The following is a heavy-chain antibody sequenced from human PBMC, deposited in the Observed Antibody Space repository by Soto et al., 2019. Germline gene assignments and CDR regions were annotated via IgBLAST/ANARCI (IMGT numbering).Heavy chain of an antibody. Sequence: QVQLVQSGAEVKKPGASVKVSCKAFGYTFTNYAISWVRQAPGQGLEWMGWISGYNGNTNYAQKFQGRVTMTTDTSTSTAYMELGSLRFDVSAVYYCARAEKWVTGNMGGYWGQGTLVTVYS. D-gene: IGHD1-20*01. CDR3: ARAEKWVTGNMGGY. J-gene: IGHJ4*02. CDR1: GYTFTNYA. CDR2: ISGYNGNT. V-gene: IGHV1-18*04.